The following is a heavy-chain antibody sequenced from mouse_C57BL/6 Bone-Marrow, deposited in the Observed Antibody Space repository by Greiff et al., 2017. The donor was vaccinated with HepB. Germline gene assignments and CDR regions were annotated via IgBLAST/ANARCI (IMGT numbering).Heavy chain of an antibody. CDR2: FHPYNDDT. CDR1: GYTFTTYP. J-gene: IGHJ1*03. CDR3: ARSGLSIFYWYFDV. V-gene: IGHV1-47*01. Sequence: QVQLQQSGAELVKPGASVKMSCKASGYTFTTYPIEWMKQNHGKSLEWIGNFHPYNDDTKYNEKFKGKATLTVEKSSSTVYLKLSRLTSDDSAVYYCARSGLSIFYWYFDVWGTGTTVTVSS. D-gene: IGHD3-1*01.